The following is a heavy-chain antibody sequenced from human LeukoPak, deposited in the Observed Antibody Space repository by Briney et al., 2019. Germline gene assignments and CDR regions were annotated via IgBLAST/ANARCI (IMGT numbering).Heavy chain of an antibody. J-gene: IGHJ4*02. V-gene: IGHV3-11*01. D-gene: IGHD3-16*01. CDR2: ISSSGSTI. CDR3: AKLSSYVWGSQHFDY. CDR1: GFTFSDYY. Sequence: GGSLRLSCAASGFTFSDYYMSWIRQAPGKGLEWVSYISSSGSTIYYADSVKGRFTISRDNAKNSLYLQMNSLRAEDTAVYYCAKLSSYVWGSQHFDYWGQGTLVTVSS.